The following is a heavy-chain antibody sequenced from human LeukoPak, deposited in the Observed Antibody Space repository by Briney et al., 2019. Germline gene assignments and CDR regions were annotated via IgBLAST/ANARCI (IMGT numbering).Heavy chain of an antibody. CDR1: GFTVSSNY. J-gene: IGHJ4*02. V-gene: IGHV3-53*04. CDR3: ARGGNN. D-gene: IGHD1-26*01. CDR2: IYSGGTT. Sequence: GGSLRLSCVASGFTVSSNYMSWVRQAPGKGLEWVSVIYSGGTTYYAESVTGRFTVSRHNSKNTLYLQMSNLRPEDTAVYYCARGGNNWGQGTLVTVSS.